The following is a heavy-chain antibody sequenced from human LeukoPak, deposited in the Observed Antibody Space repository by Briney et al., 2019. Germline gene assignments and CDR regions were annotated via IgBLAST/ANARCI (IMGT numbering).Heavy chain of an antibody. V-gene: IGHV4-39*07. D-gene: IGHD3-3*01. Sequence: SETLSLTCTVSGGSISSSSYYWGWIRQPPGKGLEWIGSIYYSGSTYYNPSLKSRVTISVDTSKNHFSLKLSSVTAADTAVYYCARDFRGGYDFWSGYYTPYYFDYWGQGTPVTVSP. CDR2: IYYSGST. J-gene: IGHJ4*02. CDR1: GGSISSSSYY. CDR3: ARDFRGGYDFWSGYYTPYYFDY.